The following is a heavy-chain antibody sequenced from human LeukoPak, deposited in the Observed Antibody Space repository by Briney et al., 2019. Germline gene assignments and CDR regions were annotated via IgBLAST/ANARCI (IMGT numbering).Heavy chain of an antibody. CDR1: GYSLTEMS. Sequence: GASVKVSCKVSGYSLTEMSMHWVRQAPGKGLEWMGGFDPEVDETTYAQKFQGRFTMTEDTSTDTAYMELRSLRSDDTAVYYCAREEYYDILTGYGNIDYWGQGTLVTVSS. J-gene: IGHJ4*02. D-gene: IGHD3-9*01. CDR2: FDPEVDET. CDR3: AREEYYDILTGYGNIDY. V-gene: IGHV1-24*01.